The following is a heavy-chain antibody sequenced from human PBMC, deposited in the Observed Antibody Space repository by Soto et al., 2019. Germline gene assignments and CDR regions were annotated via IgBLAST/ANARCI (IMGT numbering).Heavy chain of an antibody. V-gene: IGHV4-59*01. CDR1: GGSISSYY. Sequence: SETLSLTCTVSGGSISSYYWSWIRQPPGKGLEWIGYIYYSGSTNYNPSLKSRVTISVDTSTNQFSLKLSSVTGAGTDVYYCARVTDYYDSSGYYSLDYWGQGTLVTVSS. D-gene: IGHD3-22*01. CDR3: ARVTDYYDSSGYYSLDY. CDR2: IYYSGST. J-gene: IGHJ4*02.